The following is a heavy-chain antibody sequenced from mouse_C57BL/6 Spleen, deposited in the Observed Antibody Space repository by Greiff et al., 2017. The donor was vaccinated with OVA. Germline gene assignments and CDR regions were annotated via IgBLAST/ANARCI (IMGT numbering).Heavy chain of an antibody. CDR3: APYYEYDGAWFAY. D-gene: IGHD2-4*01. V-gene: IGHV14-2*01. Sequence: VQLKQSGAELVKPGASVKLSCTASGFNFTDYYMHWVKQRTEQGLEWIGRIDPEDGETTYAPKFQGKATMTADTSSNTAYLPRSSLTSEDTAVYYCAPYYEYDGAWFAYWGQGTLVTVSA. CDR1: GFNFTDYY. CDR2: IDPEDGET. J-gene: IGHJ3*01.